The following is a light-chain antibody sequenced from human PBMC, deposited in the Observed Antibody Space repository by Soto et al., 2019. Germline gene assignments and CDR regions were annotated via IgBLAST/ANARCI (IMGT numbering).Light chain of an antibody. CDR2: EVS. J-gene: IGLJ1*01. CDR1: STDVGGYNY. CDR3: SSYTSYTTV. V-gene: IGLV2-14*01. Sequence: QSVLTQPASVSGSPGQSITISCTATSTDVGGYNYVSWYQQHPGKAPKLMIYEVSNRPSGVSNRFSGSKSGNTASLTISGLQAEDEGDYYCSSYTSYTTVFGTGTQLTVL.